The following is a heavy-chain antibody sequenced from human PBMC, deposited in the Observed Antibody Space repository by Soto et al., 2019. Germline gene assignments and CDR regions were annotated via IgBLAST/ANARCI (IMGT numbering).Heavy chain of an antibody. J-gene: IGHJ4*02. CDR1: GYTFSDYG. D-gene: IGHD3-22*01. Sequence: ASVKVSCKTSGYTFSDYGLAWLRQTPGQRPEWMGWVSTYNTNTNYAQKFQGRVTMTTDTSTTTTSMELRSLRSDDTAVYYCARELNTDSSAYYSFAYWGQGTPVTVSS. CDR3: ARELNTDSSAYYSFAY. CDR2: VSTYNTNT. V-gene: IGHV1-18*01.